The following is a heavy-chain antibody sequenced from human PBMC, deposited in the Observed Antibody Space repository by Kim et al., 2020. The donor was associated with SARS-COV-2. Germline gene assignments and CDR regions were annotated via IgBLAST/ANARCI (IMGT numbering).Heavy chain of an antibody. V-gene: IGHV7-4-1*02. CDR3: ARGDYAFWSGYYIPNWFDP. CDR2: INTNTGNP. J-gene: IGHJ5*02. CDR1: GYTFTSYA. Sequence: ASVKFSCKASGYTFTSYAMNWVRQAPGQGLEWMGWINTNTGNPTYAQGFTGRFVFSLDTSVSTAYLQISSLKAEDTAVYYCARGDYAFWSGYYIPNWFDPWGQGTLVTVSS. D-gene: IGHD3-3*01.